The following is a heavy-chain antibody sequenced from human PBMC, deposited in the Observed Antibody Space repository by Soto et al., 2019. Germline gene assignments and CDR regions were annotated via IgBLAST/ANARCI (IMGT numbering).Heavy chain of an antibody. CDR3: VREGIDGGSWWVLDY. Sequence: QVQLVDSGGGVVQPGRSLRLSCAASGFTFSTYAMHWVRQAPGKGLEWVAFISYDGRSTYSADAVRGRFTISRDNSKNTLYLQMNSLRPEDTAAYYCVREGIDGGSWWVLDYWGQGTLVTVAS. CDR2: ISYDGRST. J-gene: IGHJ4*02. V-gene: IGHV3-30*04. D-gene: IGHD6-13*01. CDR1: GFTFSTYA.